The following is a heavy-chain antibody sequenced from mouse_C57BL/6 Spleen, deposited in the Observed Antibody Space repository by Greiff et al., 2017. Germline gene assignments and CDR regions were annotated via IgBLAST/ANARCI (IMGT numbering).Heavy chain of an antibody. CDR3: ARGYYWSSSLDY. CDR2: IDPYDSYT. V-gene: IGHV1-50*01. CDR1: GYTFTSYR. J-gene: IGHJ2*01. D-gene: IGHD1-1*01. Sequence: QVNLQQPGAELVKPGASVKLSCKASGYTFTSYRMQWVKQRPGQGLEWIGEIDPYDSYTNYNQKFKGKATLTVDTTSSTAYMQLSSLTSEDSAVYYCARGYYWSSSLDYGGQGTTLTVAS.